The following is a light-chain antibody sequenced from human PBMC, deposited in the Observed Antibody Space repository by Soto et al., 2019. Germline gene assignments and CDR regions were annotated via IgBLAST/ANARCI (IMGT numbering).Light chain of an antibody. CDR1: SSDVGAYNF. J-gene: IGLJ3*02. Sequence: QSALTQPASVSGSPGQSITISCAGTSSDVGAYNFVCWYQQHPGTAPNLIIYEVSERPSGVSNRFSGSKSDNTSSLIISGLQSEEDAYYYGSSYTNTNTCVFGGGTKLTVL. V-gene: IGLV2-14*03. CDR3: SSYTNTNTCV. CDR2: EVS.